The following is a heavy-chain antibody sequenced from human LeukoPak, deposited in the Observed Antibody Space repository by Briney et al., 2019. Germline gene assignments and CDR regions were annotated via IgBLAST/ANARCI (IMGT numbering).Heavy chain of an antibody. CDR3: ARDSDPTSYFGSGSYHSY. CDR2: INPNSGGT. Sequence: ASVKVSCKASGYTFTGYYMHWVRQAPGQGLEWMGWINPNSGGTNYAQKFQGRVTMTRDTSISTAYMELSRLRSDDTAVYYCARDSDPTSYFGSGSYHSYWGQGTLVTVSS. CDR1: GYTFTGYY. J-gene: IGHJ4*02. V-gene: IGHV1-2*02. D-gene: IGHD3-10*01.